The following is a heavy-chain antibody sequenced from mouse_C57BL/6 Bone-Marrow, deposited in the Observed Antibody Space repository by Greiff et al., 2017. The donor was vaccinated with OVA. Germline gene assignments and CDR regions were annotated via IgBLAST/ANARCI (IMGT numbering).Heavy chain of an antibody. V-gene: IGHV2-2*01. CDR2: IWSGGST. Sequence: VKLVESGPGLVQPSQSLSITCTVSGFSLTSYGVHWVRQSPGKGLEWLGVIWSGGSTDYNAAFISRLSISKDNSKSQVFFKMNSLQADDTAIYYCARDYYGSSPPFAYWGQGTLVTVSA. CDR3: ARDYYGSSPPFAY. D-gene: IGHD1-1*01. CDR1: GFSLTSYG. J-gene: IGHJ3*01.